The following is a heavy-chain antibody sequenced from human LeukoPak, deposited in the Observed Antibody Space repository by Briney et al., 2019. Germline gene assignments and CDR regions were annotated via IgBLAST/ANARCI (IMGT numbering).Heavy chain of an antibody. Sequence: SETLSLTCTVSGGSISSYYWSWIRQPAGKGLEWIGRIYTSGSTNYNPSLKSRVTMSVDTSKNQFSLKLSSVTAADTAVYYCARGVMGVRYFDGPWFDPWGQGTLVTVSS. D-gene: IGHD3-9*01. V-gene: IGHV4-4*07. J-gene: IGHJ5*02. CDR3: ARGVMGVRYFDGPWFDP. CDR2: IYTSGST. CDR1: GGSISSYY.